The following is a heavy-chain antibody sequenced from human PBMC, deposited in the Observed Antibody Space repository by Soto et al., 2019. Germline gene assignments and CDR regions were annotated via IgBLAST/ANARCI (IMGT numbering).Heavy chain of an antibody. CDR2: IIPILGIA. J-gene: IGHJ3*02. V-gene: IGHV1-69*08. CDR3: AREHDVILVVPAASRDLDI. Sequence: QVQLVQSGAEVKKPGSSVKVSCKASVGTFSSYTISWVRQAPGQGLEWMGRIIPILGIANYAQKFQGRVTITADKSTRTAYMELSSLRSDDTAVYYCAREHDVILVVPAASRDLDIRGQGTMVTVSS. CDR1: VGTFSSYT. D-gene: IGHD2-2*01.